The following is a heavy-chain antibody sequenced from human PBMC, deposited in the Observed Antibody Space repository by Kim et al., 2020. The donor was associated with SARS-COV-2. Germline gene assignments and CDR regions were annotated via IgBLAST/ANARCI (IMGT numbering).Heavy chain of an antibody. V-gene: IGHV3-30-3*01. J-gene: IGHJ4*02. Sequence: GGSLRLSCAASGFQFSSYAIHWVRQAPGKGLEWVTVISYDGTNKYYADSVKGRFTISRDNSKNTLYLQMNSLRAEDTAVYYCARVFGGSYYCYFDYWGQG. D-gene: IGHD3-10*01. CDR1: GFQFSSYA. CDR3: ARVFGGSYYCYFDY. CDR2: ISYDGTNK.